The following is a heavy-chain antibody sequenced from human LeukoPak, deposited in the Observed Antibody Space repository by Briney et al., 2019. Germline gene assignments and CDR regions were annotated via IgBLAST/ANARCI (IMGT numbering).Heavy chain of an antibody. J-gene: IGHJ4*02. CDR3: ARGARLGAARPQYFDY. D-gene: IGHD1-26*01. CDR2: YSGST. Sequence: SETLSLTCTVSGASITSYYWTWIRQPLKGLEWIGCYSGSTNYNPSLKSRVTISVDTSKNQFSLKLTSVTAADTAVYYCARGARLGAARPQYFDYWGQGILVAVSS. V-gene: IGHV4-59*01. CDR1: GASITSYY.